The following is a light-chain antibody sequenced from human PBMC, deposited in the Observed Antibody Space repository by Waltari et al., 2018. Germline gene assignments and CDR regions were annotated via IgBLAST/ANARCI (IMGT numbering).Light chain of an antibody. Sequence: QSVLTQPPSASGTPGQRVTISCSGGSSNIGSNVVTWYQQFPGTAPKLLIYSSSQRPAGFPYLFSVSKSGTSASLAISGLQSEDEADFYCASWDDSLNGWVFGGGTKLTVL. J-gene: IGLJ3*02. V-gene: IGLV1-44*01. CDR2: SSS. CDR3: ASWDDSLNGWV. CDR1: SSNIGSNV.